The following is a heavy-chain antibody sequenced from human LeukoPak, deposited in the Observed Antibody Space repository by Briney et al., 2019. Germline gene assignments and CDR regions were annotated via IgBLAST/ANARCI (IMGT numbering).Heavy chain of an antibody. CDR1: GFTFSNHY. CDR3: ARAGGLHIAVAPIDY. CDR2: IYSGGGT. V-gene: IGHV3-53*01. D-gene: IGHD6-19*01. Sequence: GGSLRLSCAASGFTFSNHYMTWVRQAPGKGREGVSTIYSGGGTFYADAVKGRFTISRDNSKNSLDLYMSSLRAEDTAVYYCARAGGLHIAVAPIDYWGRGTLVTVSS. J-gene: IGHJ4*02.